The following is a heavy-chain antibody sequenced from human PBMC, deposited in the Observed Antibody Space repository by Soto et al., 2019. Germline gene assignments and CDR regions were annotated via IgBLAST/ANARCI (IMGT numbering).Heavy chain of an antibody. CDR3: ATPPVTAVLTYSYYGLDV. J-gene: IGHJ6*02. CDR1: GGTCGGYA. CDR2: ISGSGGST. D-gene: IGHD2-2*01. Sequence: GGSLRLSWAAAGGTCGGYARSWVRQAPRKGLEWVSAISGSGGSTYYADSVKGRFTISRDNSKNTLYLQMNSLRAEDTAVYYCATPPVTAVLTYSYYGLDVWGQATTVTLSS. V-gene: IGHV3-23*01.